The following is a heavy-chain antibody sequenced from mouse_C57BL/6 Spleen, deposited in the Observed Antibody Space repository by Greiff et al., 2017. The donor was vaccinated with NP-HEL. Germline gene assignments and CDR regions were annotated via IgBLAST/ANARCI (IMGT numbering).Heavy chain of an antibody. Sequence: VQLQQSGAELVRPGASVKLSCKASGYTFTDYYINWVKQRPGQGLEWIARIYPGSGNTYYNEKFKGKATLTAEKSSSTAYMQLSSLTSEDSAVYFGASQGYYDYDGDYWGQGTTLTVSS. J-gene: IGHJ2*01. CDR1: GYTFTDYY. CDR2: IYPGSGNT. V-gene: IGHV1-76*01. CDR3: ASQGYYDYDGDY. D-gene: IGHD2-4*01.